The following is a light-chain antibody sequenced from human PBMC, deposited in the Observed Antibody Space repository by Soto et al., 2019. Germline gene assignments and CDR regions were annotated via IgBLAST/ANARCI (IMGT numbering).Light chain of an antibody. Sequence: DIQMTQSPSTVSASVGDRITITCRASQSINTLLAWYRQRPGEAPQLLIYDGSTLAMWVPSRFSGSGSGTDFTLSISRLQPTDFATFYCHQYQTYSRTFGQGTKVEVK. CDR3: HQYQTYSRT. CDR2: DGS. V-gene: IGKV1-5*01. J-gene: IGKJ1*01. CDR1: QSINTL.